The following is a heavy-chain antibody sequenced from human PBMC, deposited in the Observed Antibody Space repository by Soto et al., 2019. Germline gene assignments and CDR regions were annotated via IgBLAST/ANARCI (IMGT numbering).Heavy chain of an antibody. J-gene: IGHJ6*02. CDR1: GFTFSSYA. CDR2: ISSSSSYT. CDR3: ARDSRPVYDFWSGYFSYYYYYGMDV. D-gene: IGHD3-3*01. V-gene: IGHV3-48*04. Sequence: EVQLLESGGGLVQPGGSLRLSCAASGFTFSSYAMSWVRQAPGKGLEWVSYISSSSSYTNYADSVKGRFTISRDNAKNSLYLQMNSLRAEDTAVYYCARDSRPVYDFWSGYFSYYYYYGMDVWGQGTTVTVSS.